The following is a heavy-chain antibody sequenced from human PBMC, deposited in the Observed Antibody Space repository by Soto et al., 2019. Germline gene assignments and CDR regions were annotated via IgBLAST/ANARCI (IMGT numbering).Heavy chain of an antibody. J-gene: IGHJ6*02. Sequence: QVQLVQSGAEVKKPGSSVKVSCKASGGTFSSYAISWVRQAPGQGLEWMGGIIPIFGTANYAQKFQGRVTITADKSTSTAYMELSSLRSEDTAVYYCARQGLGSGVAHYYCGMDVWGQGTTVTVSS. CDR2: IIPIFGTA. D-gene: IGHD3-10*02. CDR3: ARQGLGSGVAHYYCGMDV. V-gene: IGHV1-69*06. CDR1: GGTFSSYA.